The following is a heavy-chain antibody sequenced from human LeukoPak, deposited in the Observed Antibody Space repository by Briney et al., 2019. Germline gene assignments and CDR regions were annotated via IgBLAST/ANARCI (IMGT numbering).Heavy chain of an antibody. CDR2: INHSGST. CDR1: GLTFSSYA. Sequence: GSLRLSCAASGLTFSSYAMSWVRQAPGKGLEWIGEINHSGSTNYNPSLKSRVTISVDTSKNQFSLKLSSVTAADTAVYYCANGQSFDYWGQGTLVTVSS. V-gene: IGHV4-34*08. CDR3: ANGQSFDY. J-gene: IGHJ4*02.